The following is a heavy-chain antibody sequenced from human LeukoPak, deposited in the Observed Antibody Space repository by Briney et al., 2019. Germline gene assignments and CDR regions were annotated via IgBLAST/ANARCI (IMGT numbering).Heavy chain of an antibody. J-gene: IGHJ4*02. CDR1: GGSFRGYY. CDR2: INHSGST. D-gene: IGHD4-17*01. Sequence: PSETLSLTCAVYGGSFRGYYWSWIRQPPGKGLEWIGEINHSGSTNYNPSLKSRVTISVDTSKNQFSLKLSSVTAADTAVYYCASYGDYCSWGQGTLVTVSS. V-gene: IGHV4-34*01. CDR3: ASYGDYCS.